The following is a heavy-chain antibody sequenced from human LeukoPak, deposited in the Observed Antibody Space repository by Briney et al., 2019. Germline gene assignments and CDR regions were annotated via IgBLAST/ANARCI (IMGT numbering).Heavy chain of an antibody. V-gene: IGHV4-30-4*01. Sequence: SQTLSLTCTVSGGSISSGDYYWSWIRQPPGKGLEWIGCIYYSGSTYYNPSLKSRVTISVDTSKNQFSLKLSSVTAADTAVYYCARGFSGGSGSYWGDAFDIWGQGTMVTVSS. CDR1: GGSISSGDYY. CDR2: IYYSGST. D-gene: IGHD3-10*01. CDR3: ARGFSGGSGSYWGDAFDI. J-gene: IGHJ3*02.